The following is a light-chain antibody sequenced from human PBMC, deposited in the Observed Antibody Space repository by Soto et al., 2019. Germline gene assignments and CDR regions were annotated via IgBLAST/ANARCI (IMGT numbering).Light chain of an antibody. CDR3: QQYGSSPIT. CDR1: QSVSSSY. V-gene: IGKV3-20*01. CDR2: GAS. J-gene: IGKJ5*01. Sequence: EIVLTQSPGTLSLSPGERATLSCRASQSVSSSYLAWYQQKPGQAPRLLIHGASSRATGIPDRISGSGSGTDFTLAISRLEPEDFAVYYCQQYGSSPITFGQGTRLEIK.